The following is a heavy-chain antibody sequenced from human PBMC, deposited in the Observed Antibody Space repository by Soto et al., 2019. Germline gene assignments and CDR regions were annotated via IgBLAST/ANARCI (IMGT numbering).Heavy chain of an antibody. D-gene: IGHD3-22*01. J-gene: IGHJ4*02. CDR3: AKDMYLAHDSRGYLFDN. V-gene: IGHV3-23*01. Sequence: EVQLLESGGDLIQPGGSLRLSCAASGFTFNIYAMTWVRQAPGKGLEWVSAISRYGDFTYYADSVEGRFTISRDNSKNTLYLQMNSLIAEDTAVYYCAKDMYLAHDSRGYLFDNWGQGTLVTVSS. CDR2: ISRYGDFT. CDR1: GFTFNIYA.